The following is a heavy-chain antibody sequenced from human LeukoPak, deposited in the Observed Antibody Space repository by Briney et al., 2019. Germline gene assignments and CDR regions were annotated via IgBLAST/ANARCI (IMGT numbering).Heavy chain of an antibody. CDR3: AKDPDPYQLVPGGYYGMDV. V-gene: IGHV3-30*18. Sequence: RRSLRLSCAASGFTFSSYGMHWVRQAPGKGLEWVAVISYDASNKYYTDSVKGRFTISRDNSKNTLYLQMNSLRAEDTAVYYCAKDPDPYQLVPGGYYGMDVWGQGTTVTVSS. CDR2: ISYDASNK. CDR1: GFTFSSYG. J-gene: IGHJ6*02. D-gene: IGHD2-2*01.